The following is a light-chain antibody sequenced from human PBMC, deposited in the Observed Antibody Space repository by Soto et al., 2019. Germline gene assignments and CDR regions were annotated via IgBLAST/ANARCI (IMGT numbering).Light chain of an antibody. CDR3: LQHSDYPFT. J-gene: IGKJ2*01. CDR1: KGIRDA. V-gene: IGKV1-17*01. CDR2: SAS. Sequence: IQMTQSPSSLSASVGDRVIITCRASKGIRDALGWYQQKPGKVPKRLIYSASSLQNGVPSRFSGSGSETVFTLTISSLQPEDFATYFCLQHSDYPFTFGQGTRLEI.